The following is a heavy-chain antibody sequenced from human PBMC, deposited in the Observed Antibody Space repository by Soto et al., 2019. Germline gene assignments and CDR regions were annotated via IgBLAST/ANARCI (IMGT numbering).Heavy chain of an antibody. Sequence: SGPTLVNPTQALALTCTFSGFSLRTTGVGVGWIRQPPGKALECLTLLYWDDDNRYNPSLKSRLTLTKDTSKSQVVLTLTNVDPADTATYYCAHNPHQHSGAFDIWGQGTMVTVSS. CDR3: AHNPHQHSGAFDI. D-gene: IGHD2-2*01. CDR1: GFSLRTTGVG. V-gene: IGHV2-5*02. CDR2: LYWDDDN. J-gene: IGHJ3*02.